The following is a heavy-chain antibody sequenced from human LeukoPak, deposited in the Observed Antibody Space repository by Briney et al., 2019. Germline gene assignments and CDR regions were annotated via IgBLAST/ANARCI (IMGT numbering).Heavy chain of an antibody. CDR2: MNPNSGNT. CDR3: ARDSNGYSSWFDP. Sequence: ASVKVSCKASGYTFTSYDINWVRQATGQGLEWMGWMNPNSGNTGYAQKLQGRVTMTTDTSTSTAYMELRSLRSDDTAVYYCARDSNGYSSWFDPWGQGTLVTVSS. J-gene: IGHJ5*02. CDR1: GYTFTSYD. V-gene: IGHV1-8*01. D-gene: IGHD6-13*01.